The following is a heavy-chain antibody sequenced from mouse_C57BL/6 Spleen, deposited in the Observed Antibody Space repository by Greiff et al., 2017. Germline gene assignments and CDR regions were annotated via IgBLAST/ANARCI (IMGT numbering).Heavy chain of an antibody. CDR1: GYTFTSYW. CDR2: IDPNSGGT. CDR3: ARVHGSSHYYAMDY. Sequence: QVQLKQPGAELVKPGASVKLSCKASGYTFTSYWMHWVKQRPGRGLEWIGRIDPNSGGTKYNEKFKSKATLTVDKPSSTAYMQLSSLTSEDSAVYYCARVHGSSHYYAMDYWGQGTSVTVSS. V-gene: IGHV1-72*01. D-gene: IGHD1-1*01. J-gene: IGHJ4*01.